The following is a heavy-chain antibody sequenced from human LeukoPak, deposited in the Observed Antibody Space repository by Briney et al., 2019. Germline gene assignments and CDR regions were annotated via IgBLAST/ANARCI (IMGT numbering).Heavy chain of an antibody. CDR3: ARDRGEWLRLGDYYYYMDV. J-gene: IGHJ6*03. V-gene: IGHV3-21*01. CDR1: GFTFSSYS. D-gene: IGHD5-12*01. CDR2: ISGSSSYI. Sequence: PGGSLRLSCAASGFTFSSYSMNWIRQAPGKGLEWVSSISGSSSYIYYADSVKGRFTISRDNAKNSLYLQMNSLRAEDTAVYYCARDRGEWLRLGDYYYYMDVWGKGTTVTVSS.